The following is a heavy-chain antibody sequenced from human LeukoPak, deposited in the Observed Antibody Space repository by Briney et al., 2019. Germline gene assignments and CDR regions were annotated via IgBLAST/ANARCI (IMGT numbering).Heavy chain of an antibody. CDR2: IIPIFGTA. D-gene: IGHD4-23*01. V-gene: IGHV1-69*01. CDR1: GGTFISYA. CDR3: ARVTFRANSHYYYYGMDV. J-gene: IGHJ6*02. Sequence: SVKVSCKASGGTFISYAIGWVRQAPGQGLEWMGGIIPIFGTANYAQKFQGRVTITADESTSTAYMELSSLRSEDTAVYYCARVTFRANSHYYYYGMDVWGQGTTVTVSS.